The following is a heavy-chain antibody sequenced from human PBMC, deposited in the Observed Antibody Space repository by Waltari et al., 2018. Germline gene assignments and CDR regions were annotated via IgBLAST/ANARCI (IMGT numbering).Heavy chain of an antibody. V-gene: IGHV3-33*06. D-gene: IGHD3-10*01. CDR1: TFSSYG. CDR2: IWYDGSNK. J-gene: IGHJ6*03. CDR3: AKDMDYYYYMDV. Sequence: TFSSYGMHWVRQAPGKGLEWVAVIWYDGSNKYYADSVKGRFTISRDNSKNTLYLQMNSLRAEDTAVYYCAKDMDYYYYMDVWGKGTTVTVSS.